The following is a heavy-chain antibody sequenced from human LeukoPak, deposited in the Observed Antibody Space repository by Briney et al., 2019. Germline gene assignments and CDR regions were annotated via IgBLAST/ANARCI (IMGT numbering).Heavy chain of an antibody. Sequence: SETLSLTCAVYGGSFSGYYWSWIRQPPGKGLEWIGEINHSGSTNYNPSLKSRVTISVDTSKNQFSPKLSSVTAADTAVYYCARDARDYDFWSGPHPHSWELGYYMDVWGKGTTVTVSS. V-gene: IGHV4-34*01. J-gene: IGHJ6*03. CDR1: GGSFSGYY. CDR3: ARDARDYDFWSGPHPHSWELGYYMDV. CDR2: INHSGST. D-gene: IGHD3-3*01.